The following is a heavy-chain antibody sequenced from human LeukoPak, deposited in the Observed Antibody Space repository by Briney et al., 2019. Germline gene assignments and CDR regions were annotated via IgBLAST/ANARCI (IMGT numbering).Heavy chain of an antibody. Sequence: SETLSLTCTASGGSISSYYWSWIRQPPGKGLEWIGYIYYSGSTSYNPSLKSRVTISVDTDKNLFSLKLSSVTAADTALYCCARDSTVADDAFDIWGQGTMVTVSS. D-gene: IGHD4-17*01. V-gene: IGHV4-59*01. CDR3: ARDSTVADDAFDI. CDR2: IYYSGST. CDR1: GGSISSYY. J-gene: IGHJ3*02.